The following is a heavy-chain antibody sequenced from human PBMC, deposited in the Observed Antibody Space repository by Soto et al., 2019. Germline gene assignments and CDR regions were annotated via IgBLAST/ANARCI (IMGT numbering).Heavy chain of an antibody. CDR2: AHSGGRS. CDR3: GREIRGYSRALDY. Sequence: ETLSLTCSVSGDSVNSENYYWTWIRQSPGKGLEWIGYAHSGGRSDYNPSLKSRVTISLNTPVNQFSLQLTSVTAADTAVYYCGREIRGYSRALDYWGQGTLVTVSS. CDR1: GDSVNSENYY. D-gene: IGHD5-18*01. J-gene: IGHJ4*02. V-gene: IGHV4-61*01.